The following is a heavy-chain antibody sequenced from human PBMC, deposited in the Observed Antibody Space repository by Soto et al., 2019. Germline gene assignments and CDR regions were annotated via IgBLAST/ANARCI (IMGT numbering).Heavy chain of an antibody. CDR3: AKVKPPPIAVATMGREFEY. Sequence: PGWSLRLSCAASGFTFSSYAMSWVRQAPGKGLEWVSAISGSGGSTYYADSVKGRFTISRDNSKKTLYLQMNRLRAEDTAVYYCAKVKPPPIAVATMGREFEYWGKGTPVTVS. V-gene: IGHV3-23*01. D-gene: IGHD6-19*01. CDR1: GFTFSSYA. CDR2: ISGSGGST. J-gene: IGHJ4*02.